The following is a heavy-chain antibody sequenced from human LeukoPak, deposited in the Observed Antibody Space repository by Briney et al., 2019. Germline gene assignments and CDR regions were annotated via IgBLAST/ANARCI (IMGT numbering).Heavy chain of an antibody. CDR2: IWYDGSNK. Sequence: PGRSLRLSYAASGFTFSSYGMHWVRQAPGKGLEWVAVIWYDGSNKYYADSVKGRFTISRDNSKNTLYLQMNSLRAEDTAVYYCARAGHYYGSGSYYSNFDYWGQGTLVTVSS. V-gene: IGHV3-33*01. J-gene: IGHJ4*02. D-gene: IGHD3-10*01. CDR1: GFTFSSYG. CDR3: ARAGHYYGSGSYYSNFDY.